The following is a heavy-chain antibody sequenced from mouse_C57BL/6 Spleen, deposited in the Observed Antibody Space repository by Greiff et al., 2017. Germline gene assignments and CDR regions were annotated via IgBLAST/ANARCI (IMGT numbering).Heavy chain of an antibody. CDR3: ARREGFAMDY. V-gene: IGHV5-17*01. CDR2: ISSGSSTI. J-gene: IGHJ4*01. Sequence: EVKLMESGGGLVKPGGSLKLSCAASGFTFSDYGMHWVRQAPEKGLEWVAYISSGSSTIYYADTVKGRFTISRDNAKNTLFLQMTSLRSEDTAMXYCARREGFAMDYWGQGTSVTVSS. CDR1: GFTFSDYG.